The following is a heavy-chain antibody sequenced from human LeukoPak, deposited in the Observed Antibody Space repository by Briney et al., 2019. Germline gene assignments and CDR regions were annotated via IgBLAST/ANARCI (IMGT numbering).Heavy chain of an antibody. D-gene: IGHD1-1*01. CDR2: IDWDDDK. Sequence: SGPALVKPTQTLTLTCSFSGFSLSTSGMRVSWIRQPPGKALEWLARIDWDDDKFYSTSLKTRLTISKDTSKNQVVLTMTNMDPVDTATYYCARGTGTDAFDIWGQGTMVTVSS. CDR1: GFSLSTSGMR. J-gene: IGHJ3*02. V-gene: IGHV2-70*04. CDR3: ARGTGTDAFDI.